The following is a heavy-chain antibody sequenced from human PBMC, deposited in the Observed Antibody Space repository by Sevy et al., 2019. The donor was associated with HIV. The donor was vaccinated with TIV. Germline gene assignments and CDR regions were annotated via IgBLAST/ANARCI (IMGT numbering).Heavy chain of an antibody. CDR3: ARDIRRDNSFDY. V-gene: IGHV3-21*01. CDR2: LSSSSSYI. Sequence: GGSLRLACAASGFTFSSYSMNWVRQAPGKGLEWVSSLSSSSSYIYYADSVKGRFTISRDNAKNSLYLQMNSLRAEDTAVYYCARDIRRDNSFDYWGQGTLVTVSS. CDR1: GFTFSSYS. J-gene: IGHJ4*02.